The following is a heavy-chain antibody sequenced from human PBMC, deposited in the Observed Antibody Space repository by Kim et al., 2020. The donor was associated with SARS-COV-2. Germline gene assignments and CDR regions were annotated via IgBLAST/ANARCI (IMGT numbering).Heavy chain of an antibody. V-gene: IGHV1-69*13. CDR2: IIPIFGTA. J-gene: IGHJ6*02. D-gene: IGHD1-7*01. Sequence: SVKVSCKASGGTFSSYAISWVRQAPGQGLEWMGGIIPIFGTANYAQKFQGRVTITADESTSTAYMELSSLRSEDTAVYYCARDRGVPENWNYGYYYGMDVWGQGTTVTVSS. CDR1: GGTFSSYA. CDR3: ARDRGVPENWNYGYYYGMDV.